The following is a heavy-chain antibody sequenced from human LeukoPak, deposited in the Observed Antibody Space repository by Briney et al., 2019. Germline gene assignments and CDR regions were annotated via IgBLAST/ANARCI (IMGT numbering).Heavy chain of an antibody. V-gene: IGHV3-7*01. D-gene: IGHD6-6*01. Sequence: GSLRLSCAASGFTFNNYWMSWVRQAPGKGLEWVANIKQDGSVKNYGDYIEGRFTISRENAKNSLYLQRTALKAEDTAVYYLVRTSRSSSTDAWGQGTLVTVSS. CDR2: IKQDGSVK. CDR3: VRTSRSSSTDA. CDR1: GFTFNNYW. J-gene: IGHJ5*02.